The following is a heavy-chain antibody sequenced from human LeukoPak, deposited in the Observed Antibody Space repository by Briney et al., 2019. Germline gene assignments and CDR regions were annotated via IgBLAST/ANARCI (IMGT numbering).Heavy chain of an antibody. CDR2: ISATSSTI. V-gene: IGHV3-48*01. CDR3: AKYSGTYYGMDYFDS. CDR1: GFIFSDYT. J-gene: IGHJ4*02. Sequence: GGSLRLSCAASGFIFSDYTMTWVRQSPGKGLEWLSYISATSSTIYNADSVEGRFIISRDNAKNSLYLQMDNLKPEDTAVYFCAKYSGTYYGMDYFDSWGQGTLVTVSS. D-gene: IGHD1-26*01.